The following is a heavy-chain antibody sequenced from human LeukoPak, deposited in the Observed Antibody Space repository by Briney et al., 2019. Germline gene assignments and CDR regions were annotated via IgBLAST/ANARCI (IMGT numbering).Heavy chain of an antibody. D-gene: IGHD4-23*01. V-gene: IGHV3-48*02. CDR2: ISSSSSTI. CDR1: GFTFSSYS. Sequence: GGSLRLSCAASGFTFSSYSMNWVRQAPGKGLEWVSYISSSSSTIYYADSVKGRFTISRDNAKSSLYLQMNSLRDEDTAVYYCARVQPPPTVVTPRYYYYGMDVWGQGTTVTVSS. CDR3: ARVQPPPTVVTPRYYYYGMDV. J-gene: IGHJ6*02.